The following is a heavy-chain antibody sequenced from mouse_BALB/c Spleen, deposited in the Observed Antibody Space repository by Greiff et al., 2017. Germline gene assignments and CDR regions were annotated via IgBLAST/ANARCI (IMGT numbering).Heavy chain of an antibody. D-gene: IGHD2-3*01. CDR1: GFTFSSYG. CDR2: INSNGGST. V-gene: IGHV5-6-3*01. Sequence: EVQLVESGGGLVQPGGSLKLSCAASGFTFSSYGMSWVRQTPDKRLELVATINSNGGSTYYPDSVKGRFTISRDNAKNTLYLQMSSLKSEDTAMYYCASDDGYYDAWFAYWGQGTLVTVSA. CDR3: ASDDGYYDAWFAY. J-gene: IGHJ3*01.